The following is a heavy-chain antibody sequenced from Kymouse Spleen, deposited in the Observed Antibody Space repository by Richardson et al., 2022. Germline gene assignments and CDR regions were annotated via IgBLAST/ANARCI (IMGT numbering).Heavy chain of an antibody. V-gene: IGHV3-33*01. J-gene: IGHJ4*02. CDR1: GFTFSSYG. CDR3: ARDLDYDILTGYSPFDY. CDR2: IWYDGSNK. D-gene: IGHD3-9*01. Sequence: QVQLVESGGGVVQPGRSLRLSCAASGFTFSSYGMHWVRQAPGKGLEWVAVIWYDGSNKYYADSVKGRFTISRDNSKNTLYLQMNSLRAEDTAVYYCARDLDYDILTGYSPFDYWGQGTLVTVSS.